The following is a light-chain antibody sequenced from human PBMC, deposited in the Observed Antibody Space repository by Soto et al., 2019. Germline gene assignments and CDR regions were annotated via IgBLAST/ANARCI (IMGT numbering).Light chain of an antibody. CDR1: SSDVGGYNS. Sequence: QSALTQPASVSGSPGQSITISCTATSSDVGGYNSVSWYQHHPGKAPKLMIYEVSNRPSGVSHRFSGSKSGNTASLTISGLQAEDEADYYCSSYTTSSARVFGGGTKLTVL. V-gene: IGLV2-14*01. CDR3: SSYTTSSARV. J-gene: IGLJ3*02. CDR2: EVS.